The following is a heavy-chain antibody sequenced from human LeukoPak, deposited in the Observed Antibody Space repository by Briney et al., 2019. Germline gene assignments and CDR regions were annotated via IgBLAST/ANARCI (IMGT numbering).Heavy chain of an antibody. J-gene: IGHJ4*02. CDR3: AVGDTAMVPFDY. D-gene: IGHD5-18*01. CDR2: INPSGGST. Sequence: ASVKVSCKASGYTFTSYYMHWVRQAPGQGLEWMGLINPSGGSTSYAQKFQGRVTMTRDTSTSTVYMELSSLRSEDTAVYYCAVGDTAMVPFDYWGQGTLVTVSS. V-gene: IGHV1-46*01. CDR1: GYTFTSYY.